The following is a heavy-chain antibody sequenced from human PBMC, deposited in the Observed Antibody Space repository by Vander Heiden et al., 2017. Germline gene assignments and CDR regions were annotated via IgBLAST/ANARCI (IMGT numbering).Heavy chain of an antibody. CDR2: ISAGGT. V-gene: IGHV3-23*01. CDR1: GFIFSSYA. D-gene: IGHD4-17*01. Sequence: EVQLLESGGGLVQPGGSLRLSCDASGFIFSSYAMTWVRQCPGKGLEWVATISAGGTYYADSVKGRFTISRDNSKKTVSLQVNGLRAEDTAIYYCAKGLTTLDYWGQGALVTVSS. J-gene: IGHJ4*02. CDR3: AKGLTTLDY.